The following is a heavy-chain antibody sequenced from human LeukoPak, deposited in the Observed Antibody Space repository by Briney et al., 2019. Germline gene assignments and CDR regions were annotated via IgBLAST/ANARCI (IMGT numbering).Heavy chain of an antibody. CDR2: INYSGST. J-gene: IGHJ4*02. Sequence: GSLRLSCAASGFTFAGYAMTWVRQAPGKGLEWIGEINYSGSTNYNPSLKSRVTISVDTSKNQFSLKLSSVTAADTAVYYCVRVLTGSWGQGTLVTVSS. CDR1: GFTFAGYA. V-gene: IGHV4-34*08. D-gene: IGHD3-9*01. CDR3: VRVLTGS.